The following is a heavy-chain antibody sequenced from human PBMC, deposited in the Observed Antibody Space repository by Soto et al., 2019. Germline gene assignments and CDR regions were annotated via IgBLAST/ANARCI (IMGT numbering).Heavy chain of an antibody. CDR3: ARFSGGSYNTYYFYYGMDV. CDR1: GYTFTSYG. CDR2: ISAYNGNT. D-gene: IGHD2-15*01. V-gene: IGHV1-18*04. Sequence: ASVKVSCKASGYTFTSYGISWVRQAPGQGLDWMGWISAYNGNTKYAQDLQGRVTMTTDTSTSTAYMELRSLRSDDTAMYYCARFSGGSYNTYYFYYGMDVWGQGTTVTVS. J-gene: IGHJ6*02.